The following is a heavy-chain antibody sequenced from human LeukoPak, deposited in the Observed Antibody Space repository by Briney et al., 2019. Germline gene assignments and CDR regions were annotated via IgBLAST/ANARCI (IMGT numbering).Heavy chain of an antibody. Sequence: GGSLRLSCAASGFTFSSYAMSWVRQAPGKGLEWVSAISGSGGSTYYADSVKGRFTISRDNAKNSLYLQMNSLRAEDTAVYYCARDSLDTAKWLDYWGQGTLVTVSS. J-gene: IGHJ4*02. D-gene: IGHD5-18*01. CDR1: GFTFSSYA. CDR2: ISGSGGST. CDR3: ARDSLDTAKWLDY. V-gene: IGHV3-23*01.